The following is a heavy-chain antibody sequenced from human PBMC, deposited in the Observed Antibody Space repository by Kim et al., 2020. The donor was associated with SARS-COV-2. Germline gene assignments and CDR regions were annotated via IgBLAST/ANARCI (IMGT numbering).Heavy chain of an antibody. CDR3: ARGLGSGTYPLDY. Sequence: YSQKFQGRVTITRDTSASTAYMELGSLRSEDTAVYYCARGLGSGTYPLDYWGQGTLVTVSS. V-gene: IGHV1-3*01. J-gene: IGHJ4*02. D-gene: IGHD3-10*01.